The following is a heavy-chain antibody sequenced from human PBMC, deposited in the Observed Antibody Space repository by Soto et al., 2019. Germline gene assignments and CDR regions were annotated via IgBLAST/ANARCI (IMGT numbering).Heavy chain of an antibody. J-gene: IGHJ2*01. CDR3: ARESHDILTGPPWVWYFDL. CDR1: GGSFSGYY. V-gene: IGHV4-34*01. D-gene: IGHD3-9*01. CDR2: INDRGSI. Sequence: QVQLQQWGAGPLRPLETLSLTCGASGGSFSGYYWAWIRQSPGKGLEWIGEINDRGSINYNPSLKSRVSISVDTSKNPYSRNLRSVTAADTAVYYCARESHDILTGPPWVWYFDLWGRGTLVTVSS.